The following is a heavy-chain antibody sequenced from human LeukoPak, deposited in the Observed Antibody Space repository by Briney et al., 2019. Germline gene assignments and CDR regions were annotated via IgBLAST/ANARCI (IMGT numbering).Heavy chain of an antibody. CDR2: ISWNSGSI. V-gene: IGHV3-9*03. D-gene: IGHD6-19*01. CDR3: AKVACHYSSGCYFDY. Sequence: PGGSLRLSCAASGFTFSSYAMHWVRQAPGKSLEWVSGISWNSGSIGYADSVKGRFTISRDNAKNSLYLQMNSLRAEDMALYYCAKVACHYSSGCYFDYWGQGTLVTVSS. CDR1: GFTFSSYA. J-gene: IGHJ4*02.